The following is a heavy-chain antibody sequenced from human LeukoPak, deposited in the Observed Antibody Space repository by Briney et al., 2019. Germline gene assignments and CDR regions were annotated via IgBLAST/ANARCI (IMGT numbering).Heavy chain of an antibody. J-gene: IGHJ5*02. CDR2: IWYDGSNK. D-gene: IGHD2-15*01. V-gene: IGHV3-33*01. CDR3: ARDSCSGGSCFLDP. CDR1: GFTFSSYG. Sequence: QAGRSLRLSCAASGFTFSSYGMHWVRQAPGKGLEWVAVIWYDGSNKYYADSVKGRFTISRDNSKNTLYLQMNSLRAEDTAVYYCARDSCSGGSCFLDPWGQGTLVTVSS.